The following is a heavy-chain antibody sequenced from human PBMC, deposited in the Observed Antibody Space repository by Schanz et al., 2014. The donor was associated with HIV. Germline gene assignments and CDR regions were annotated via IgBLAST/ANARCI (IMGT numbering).Heavy chain of an antibody. D-gene: IGHD2-15*01. Sequence: QVQVQQTGAGLLKPSETLSLTCAVYGATFSGYYWNWVRQTPGKGLEWIGEINHSGIPNYNPSLESRVTISVDTAKSQFSLQLSSVTAADTAVYYCARDFYHCSGGSCYYYYYGMDVWGQGTTVTVSS. J-gene: IGHJ6*02. V-gene: IGHV4-34*01. CDR2: INHSGIP. CDR3: ARDFYHCSGGSCYYYYYGMDV. CDR1: GATFSGYY.